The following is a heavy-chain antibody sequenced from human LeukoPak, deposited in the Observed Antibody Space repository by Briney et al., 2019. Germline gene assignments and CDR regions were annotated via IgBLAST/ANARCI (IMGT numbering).Heavy chain of an antibody. D-gene: IGHD1-26*01. Sequence: GASVKVSCKASGYTFTGYYLHWVRHAPGQGLEWMGCVNPNSGDTNYAQKFQGSVTMTRDTSISTVYMELSRLRSDDTAVYYCARASGSYWWFDSWGQGTLVTVSS. CDR1: GYTFTGYY. CDR2: VNPNSGDT. CDR3: ARASGSYWWFDS. V-gene: IGHV1-2*02. J-gene: IGHJ5*01.